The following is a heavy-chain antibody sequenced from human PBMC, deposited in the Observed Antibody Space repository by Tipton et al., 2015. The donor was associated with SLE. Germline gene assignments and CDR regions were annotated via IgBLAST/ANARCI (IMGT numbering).Heavy chain of an antibody. CDR3: ARAVAVAFFDF. J-gene: IGHJ4*02. CDR1: GFTFSSYW. V-gene: IGHV3-74*01. CDR2: INSDGSST. D-gene: IGHD6-19*01. Sequence: SLRLSCAASGFTFSSYWMHWVRQAPGKGLVWVSRINSDGSSTSYADSVKGRFTISRDDAKNTLYLQMNSLRAEDTAVYYCARAVAVAFFDFWGQGTLVTVSS.